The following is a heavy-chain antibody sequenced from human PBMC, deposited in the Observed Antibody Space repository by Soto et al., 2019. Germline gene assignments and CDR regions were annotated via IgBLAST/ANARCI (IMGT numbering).Heavy chain of an antibody. CDR3: AAERTYCVGECYGD. D-gene: IGHD2-21*01. V-gene: IGHV1-58*01. CDR2: IVVGSGNT. CDR1: GFTFTSSA. J-gene: IGHJ4*02. Sequence: QMQLVQSGPEVKKPGTSVKVSCKASGFTFTSSAVQWVRQARGQRLEWIGWIVVGSGNTNYAQKFQERVTITRDMXXSTAHMELSSLRSEDTAVYYCAAERTYCVGECYGDWGQGTLVTVSS.